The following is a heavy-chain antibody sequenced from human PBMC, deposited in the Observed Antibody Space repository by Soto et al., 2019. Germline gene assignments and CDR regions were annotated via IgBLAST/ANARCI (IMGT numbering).Heavy chain of an antibody. CDR3: ARAPTSTYCSSTSCYDYYYYMDV. V-gene: IGHV3-21*01. CDR1: GLSFSSYS. CDR2: ISSSSSYI. Sequence: PGGSLTLSCAACGLSFSSYSMSWVRQAPGKGPEWVSSISSSSSYIYYADSVKGRFTISRDNAKNSLYLQMNSLRAEDTAVYYCARAPTSTYCSSTSCYDYYYYMDVWGKGTTVTVSS. J-gene: IGHJ6*03. D-gene: IGHD2-2*01.